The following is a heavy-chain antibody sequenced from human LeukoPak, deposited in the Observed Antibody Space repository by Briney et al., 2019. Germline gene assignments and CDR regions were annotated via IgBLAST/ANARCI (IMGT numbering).Heavy chain of an antibody. CDR2: ISSSSSYI. D-gene: IGHD6-19*01. CDR3: ARDYSSGWYGYYYYYGMDV. Sequence: GGSLRLYCAASGFTFSSYSMNWVRQAPGKGLEWVSSISSSSSYIYYADSVKGRFTISRDNAKNSLYLQMNSLRAEDTAVYYCARDYSSGWYGYYYYYGMDVWGQGTTVTVSS. CDR1: GFTFSSYS. V-gene: IGHV3-21*01. J-gene: IGHJ6*02.